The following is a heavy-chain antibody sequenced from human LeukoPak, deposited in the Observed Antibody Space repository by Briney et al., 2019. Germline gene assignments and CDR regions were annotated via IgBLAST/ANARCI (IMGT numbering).Heavy chain of an antibody. CDR3: AREIGDILTGYYLGGGVRWFDP. CDR1: GGSISSYY. V-gene: IGHV4-59*01. J-gene: IGHJ5*02. D-gene: IGHD3-9*01. CDR2: IYYSGST. Sequence: SETLSLTCTVSGGSISSYYWSWIRQPPGKGLEWIGYIYYSGSTNYNPSLKSRVTISVDTSKNQFSLKLSSVTAADTAVYYCAREIGDILTGYYLGGGVRWFDPWGQGTLVTVSS.